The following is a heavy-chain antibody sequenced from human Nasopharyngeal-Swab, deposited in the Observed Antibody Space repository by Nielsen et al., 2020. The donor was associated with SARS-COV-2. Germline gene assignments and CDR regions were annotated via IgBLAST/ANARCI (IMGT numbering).Heavy chain of an antibody. CDR3: ARHGNYDFWSGYYPSGGIDY. CDR2: IYPGDSDT. Sequence: GESLKISCKGSGYSFTSYWIGWVRQVPGKGLEWMGIIYPGDSDTRYSPSFQGQVTISADKSISTAYLQWSSLKASDTAMYYCARHGNYDFWSGYYPSGGIDYWGQGTLVTVSS. CDR1: GYSFTSYW. V-gene: IGHV5-51*01. J-gene: IGHJ4*02. D-gene: IGHD3-3*01.